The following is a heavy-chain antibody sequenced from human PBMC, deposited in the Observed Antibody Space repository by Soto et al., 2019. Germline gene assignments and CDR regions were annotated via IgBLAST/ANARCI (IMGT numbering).Heavy chain of an antibody. J-gene: IGHJ6*03. D-gene: IGHD2-8*01. CDR1: GGSITNNY. CDR2: VYSSGST. Sequence: SETLSLTCTVSGGSITNNYWSWIRQFPGKGLEWIGYVYSSGSTKHNPSLKSRVTISVDTAKNQFSLKLSSVTAADTAIYYCARHLPNYYYYYMDVWGKGTTVPVSS. V-gene: IGHV4-59*08. CDR3: ARHLPNYYYYYMDV.